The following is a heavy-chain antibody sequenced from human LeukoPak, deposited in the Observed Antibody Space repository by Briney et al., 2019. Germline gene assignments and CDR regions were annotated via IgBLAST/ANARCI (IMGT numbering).Heavy chain of an antibody. J-gene: IGHJ2*01. CDR1: GITFDDHA. D-gene: IGHD3-10*01. Sequence: PGRSLRLSCAASGITFDDHAMHWVRQGSGKGLEWVSGISWNSGSIGYADSVKGRFTISRDNTKNSLHLQMNSLRAEDTALYYCAKGLFGDIDWYFDLWGRGTLVTVSS. CDR2: ISWNSGSI. V-gene: IGHV3-9*01. CDR3: AKGLFGDIDWYFDL.